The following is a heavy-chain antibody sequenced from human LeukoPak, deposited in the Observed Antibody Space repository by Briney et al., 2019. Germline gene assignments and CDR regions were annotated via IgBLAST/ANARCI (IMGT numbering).Heavy chain of an antibody. D-gene: IGHD3-10*01. CDR3: ARGGGGYYYGSGSIPGY. J-gene: IGHJ4*02. Sequence: KTSETLSLTCTVSGYSISTGYYWGWIRQPPGKGLEWIGSIYHSGSTYYNPSLKSRVTISIDTSKNQFSLKLSSVTAADTAVYYCARGGGGYYYGSGSIPGYWGQGTLVTVSS. CDR2: IYHSGST. CDR1: GYSISTGYY. V-gene: IGHV4-38-2*02.